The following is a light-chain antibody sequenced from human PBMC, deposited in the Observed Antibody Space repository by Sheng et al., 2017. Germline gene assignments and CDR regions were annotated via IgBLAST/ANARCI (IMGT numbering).Light chain of an antibody. J-gene: IGKJ4*01. CDR1: QRVTSR. CDR3: QQFNNWPLT. V-gene: IGKV3-15*01. CDR2: DAS. Sequence: ESVLTQSPAILSLSPGKEPPSHVGPSQRVTSRVNWYQQKPGQAPRLLIYDASTRATGIPARFSGSGSGTEFTLIISSLQSEDFAVYYCQQFNNWPLTFGGGTRVEIK.